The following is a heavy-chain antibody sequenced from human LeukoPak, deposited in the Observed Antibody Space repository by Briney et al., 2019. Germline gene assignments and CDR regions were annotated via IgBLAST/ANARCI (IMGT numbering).Heavy chain of an antibody. CDR1: GYTFISYG. V-gene: IGHV1-18*01. CDR3: AKMGVRTLLTDIVVGPTANGYLES. D-gene: IGHD2-2*01. J-gene: IGHJ4*02. CDR2: VSPYSQNT. Sequence: ASVKVSCKASGYTFISYGIAWVRQAPGQGLEWMGWVSPYSQNTNYIEKIQGRVTMTTDTSANTAYMELRSLRSDDTAVYYCAKMGVRTLLTDIVVGPTANGYLESWGQGTLVTVSS.